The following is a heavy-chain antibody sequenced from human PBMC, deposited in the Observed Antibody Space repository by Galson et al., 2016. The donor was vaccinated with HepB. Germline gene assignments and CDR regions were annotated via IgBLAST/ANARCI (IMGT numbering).Heavy chain of an antibody. J-gene: IGHJ3*02. D-gene: IGHD3-22*01. CDR1: GGSISSKNW. V-gene: IGHV4-4*02. Sequence: SETLSLTCAVSGGSISSKNWWTWVRQSPGKGLEWIAEIYHNGGTNYNPSLKSRVTISVDTSKNQFSLKLSSVTAADTAVFYCARVPLYYDSSGSPRGNDAFDSWGQGTMVTVSS. CDR3: ARVPLYYDSSGSPRGNDAFDS. CDR2: IYHNGGT.